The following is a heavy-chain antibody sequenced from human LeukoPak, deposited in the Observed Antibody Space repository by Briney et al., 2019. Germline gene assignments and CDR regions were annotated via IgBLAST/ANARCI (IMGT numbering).Heavy chain of an antibody. CDR3: AKDRYSGSYLQTGPCAH. Sequence: GESLRLSCAASGFSFSSYGMHWVRQAPGKGLEWVAYIHSDVSSKYYADSVKGRFTISRDNSKNTLNLQMNSLRTEDTAVYYCAKDRYSGSYLQTGPCAHWGQGTLVTVSS. V-gene: IGHV3-30*02. CDR1: GFSFSSYG. D-gene: IGHD1-26*01. CDR2: IHSDVSSK. J-gene: IGHJ4*02.